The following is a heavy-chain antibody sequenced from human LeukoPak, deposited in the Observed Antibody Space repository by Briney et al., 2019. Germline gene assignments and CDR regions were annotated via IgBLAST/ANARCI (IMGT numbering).Heavy chain of an antibody. J-gene: IGHJ6*03. D-gene: IGHD6-13*01. V-gene: IGHV3-7*01. CDR1: GFTFSSYW. CDR2: IKQDGSEK. Sequence: GGSLRLSCAASGFTFSSYWMSWVRQAPGKGLEWVANIKQDGSEKYYVDSVKGRFTISRDNAKNSLYLQMNSLRAEDTAVYYCARRPGYVYYYYYMDVWGKGTTVTISS. CDR3: ARRPGYVYYYYYMDV.